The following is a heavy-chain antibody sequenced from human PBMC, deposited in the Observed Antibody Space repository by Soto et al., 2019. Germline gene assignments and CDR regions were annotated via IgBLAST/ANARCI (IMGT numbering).Heavy chain of an antibody. CDR3: ARTVARMNLDY. V-gene: IGHV2-26*01. D-gene: IGHD2-21*01. CDR2: IFSNDET. Sequence: QVTLKECGPVLVKPTETLTLTCTVSGFSLSNARMGVSWIRQPPGKALEWLAHIFSNDETAYSTSLKTRLTISKDTSKSQVVLTMGNMDPVDTATYYCARTVARMNLDYWGQGTLVTVSS. CDR1: GFSLSNARMG. J-gene: IGHJ4*02.